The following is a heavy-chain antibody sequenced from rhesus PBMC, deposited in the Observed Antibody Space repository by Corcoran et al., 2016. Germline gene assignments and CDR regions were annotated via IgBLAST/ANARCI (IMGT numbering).Heavy chain of an antibody. CDR3: ERIVYYSDV. CDR2: ISGCGGT. V-gene: IGHV4-173*01. J-gene: IGHJ2*01. D-gene: IGHD3-9*01. CDR1: GGSISRNW. Sequence: QLQLQESGPGLVKPSETLYLTCAVSGGSISRNWWSWLRKPPGKGLEWIGRISGCGGTRYNPSLKSRVTILTETARNQLSLRLISVTAADKAMYYCERIVYYSDVWGPGTPVTISS.